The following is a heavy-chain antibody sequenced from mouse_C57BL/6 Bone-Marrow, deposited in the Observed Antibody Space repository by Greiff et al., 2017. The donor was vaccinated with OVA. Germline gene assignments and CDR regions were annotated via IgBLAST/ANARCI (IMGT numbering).Heavy chain of an antibody. CDR1: GYTFTDYY. J-gene: IGHJ1*03. V-gene: IGHV1-19*01. CDR3: ARRVVATPYWYFDV. CDR2: INPYNGGT. Sequence: EVKLQESGPVLVKPGASVKMSCKASGYTFTDYYMNWVKQSHGKSLEWIGVINPYNGGTSYNQKFKGKATLTVDKSSSTAYMELNSLTSEDSAVYYCARRVVATPYWYFDVWGTGTTVTVSS. D-gene: IGHD1-1*01.